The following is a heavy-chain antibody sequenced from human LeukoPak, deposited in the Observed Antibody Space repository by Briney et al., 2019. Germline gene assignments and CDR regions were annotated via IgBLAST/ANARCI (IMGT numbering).Heavy chain of an antibody. V-gene: IGHV4-38-2*02. Sequence: PSETLSLTCSVSGYSISSAYYWGWIRQPPGKGLEWIGTMYHSGSTNYNPSLKSRVTISVDTSKNQFSLNLSSVTAADTAVYYCARVFSVAGTFDYWGQGTLVTVSS. CDR2: MYHSGST. CDR3: ARVFSVAGTFDY. J-gene: IGHJ4*02. CDR1: GYSISSAYY. D-gene: IGHD6-19*01.